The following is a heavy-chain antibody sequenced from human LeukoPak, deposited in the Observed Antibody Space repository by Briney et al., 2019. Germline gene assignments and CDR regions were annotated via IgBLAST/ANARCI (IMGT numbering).Heavy chain of an antibody. CDR2: IYYSGIT. D-gene: IGHD4-17*01. V-gene: IGHV4-59*01. CDR3: AKISTVTANFDY. J-gene: IGHJ4*02. CDR1: GGSISSYY. Sequence: SETLPLTCTVSGGSISSYYWSWIRQPPGKGLEWIGYIYYSGITDYNPSLKSRVTMSVDTSKNQFSLKLSSVTAADTAVYYCAKISTVTANFDYWGQGTLVTVSS.